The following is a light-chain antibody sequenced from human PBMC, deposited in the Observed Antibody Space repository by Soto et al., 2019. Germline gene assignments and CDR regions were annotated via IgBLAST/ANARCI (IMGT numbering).Light chain of an antibody. CDR1: SSNIESNT. V-gene: IGLV1-44*01. J-gene: IGLJ1*01. CDR3: TAWDDSVSGHV. CDR2: SNY. Sequence: QSVLTQPPSASGTPGQRVTISCSGSSSNIESNTVTWYQQLPGTAPKLVIYSNYDRPSGVPDRFSGSTSGTSASLVIRGLQSEDEADYYCTAWDDSVSGHVFGTGTKLTVL.